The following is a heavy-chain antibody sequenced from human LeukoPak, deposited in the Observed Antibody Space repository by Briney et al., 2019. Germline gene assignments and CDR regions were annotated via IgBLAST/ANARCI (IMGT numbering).Heavy chain of an antibody. CDR3: AKDVTMVRGVIEYYYYGMDV. D-gene: IGHD3-10*01. J-gene: IGHJ6*02. CDR2: ISYDGSNK. CDR1: GFTFSSYG. V-gene: IGHV3-30*18. Sequence: PGGSLRLSCAASGFTFSSYGMHWVRQAPGKGLEWVAVISYDGSNKYYADSVKGRFTISRDNSKNTLYLQMNSLRAEDTAVYYCAKDVTMVRGVIEYYYYGMDVWGQGTTVTVSS.